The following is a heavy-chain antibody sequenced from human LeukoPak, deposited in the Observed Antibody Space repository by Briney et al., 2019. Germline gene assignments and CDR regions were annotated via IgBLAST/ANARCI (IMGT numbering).Heavy chain of an antibody. D-gene: IGHD3-10*01. V-gene: IGHV3-23*01. CDR3: AKGGAVSSKSITLIRGTRRYYYYMDV. Sequence: PGGTLRLSCAGSGFTFSSYGMSWVRQAPGKGLEWVSAISGSGGSTYYADSVKGRFTISRDNSKDTLYLQMNSLRAEDTAVYYCAKGGAVSSKSITLIRGTRRYYYYMDVWGKGTSVTISS. J-gene: IGHJ6*03. CDR1: GFTFSSYG. CDR2: ISGSGGST.